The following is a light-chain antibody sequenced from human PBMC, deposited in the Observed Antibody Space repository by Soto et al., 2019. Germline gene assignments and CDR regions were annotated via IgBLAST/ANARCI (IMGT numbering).Light chain of an antibody. V-gene: IGKV3-20*01. J-gene: IGKJ1*01. CDR2: GAS. CDR3: QQYGSSLTWT. CDR1: QSVSSSH. Sequence: ESVLTQSPGTLSLSPGERATLSCRASQSVSSSHLAWYQQKPGQAPRLLIYGASSRATGIPDRFSGGGSGTDFTLTISRLEPEDFAVYYCQQYGSSLTWTFGQGTKVDIK.